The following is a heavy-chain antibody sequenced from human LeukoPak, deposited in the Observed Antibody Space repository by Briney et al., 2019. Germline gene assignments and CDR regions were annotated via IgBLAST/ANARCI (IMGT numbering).Heavy chain of an antibody. J-gene: IGHJ4*02. CDR3: AREYGDLDY. D-gene: IGHD4-17*01. V-gene: IGHV4-4*07. CDR2: IYSSGST. CDR1: VGSLSRYY. Sequence: SETLSLSCTVPVGSLSRYYWSWLRQTARKGLEWVGRIYSSGSTNYNPSLKSRVNMSVDTSKNQFSLKLNSVTAADTAVYYCAREYGDLDYWGQGTLVTVSS.